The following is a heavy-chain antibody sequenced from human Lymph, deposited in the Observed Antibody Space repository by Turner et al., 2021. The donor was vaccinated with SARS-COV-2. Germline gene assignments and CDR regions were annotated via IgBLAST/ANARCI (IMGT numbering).Heavy chain of an antibody. D-gene: IGHD2-15*01. CDR1: GGAISSGDYY. V-gene: IGHV4-30-4*01. Sequence: QVHLQGSCPGLGTPSQTLSRACTVSGGAISSGDYYWGWIRQPPGKGLEWIGYIYSSGSTFNNTSLKSRVTIAVDTSKNKSPLKQIYVTAADTAVYYCARVVVIRRAYIDYWGQGTLVTVSS. J-gene: IGHJ4*02. CDR2: IYSSGST. CDR3: ARVVVIRRAYIDY.